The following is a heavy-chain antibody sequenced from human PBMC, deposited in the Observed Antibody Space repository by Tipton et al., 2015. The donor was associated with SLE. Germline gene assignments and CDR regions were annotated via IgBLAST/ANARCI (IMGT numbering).Heavy chain of an antibody. CDR2: IYHSGST. Sequence: TLSLTCTVSGGSISSGDYYWSWIRQPPGKGLEWIGYIYHSGSTYYNPSLKSRVTISGDTSKNQFSLRLSSVTAADTAVYYCARDWGSVYGMDVWGQGTTVTVSS. D-gene: IGHD3-16*01. CDR1: GGSISSGDYY. CDR3: ARDWGSVYGMDV. J-gene: IGHJ6*02. V-gene: IGHV4-30-4*01.